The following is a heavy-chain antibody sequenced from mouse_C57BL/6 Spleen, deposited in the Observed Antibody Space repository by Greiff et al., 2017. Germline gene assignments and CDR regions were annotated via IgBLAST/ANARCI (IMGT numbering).Heavy chain of an antibody. CDR3: TGGYDCYHPYAMDY. V-gene: IGHV6-3*01. CDR2: IRLKSDNYAT. J-gene: IGHJ4*01. Sequence: EVKVEESGGGLVQPGGSMKLSCVASGFTFSNYWMNWVRQCPEKGLEWVAQIRLKSDNYATHYEVSVKGRFTISRENSKISVDLQINNLSAEDTGIYYCTGGYDCYHPYAMDYWGQGTSVTVSS. CDR1: GFTFSNYW. D-gene: IGHD2-3*01.